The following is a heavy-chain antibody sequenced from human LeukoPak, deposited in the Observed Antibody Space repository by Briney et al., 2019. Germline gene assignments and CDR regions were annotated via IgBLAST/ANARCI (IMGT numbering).Heavy chain of an antibody. CDR1: GGSFSGYY. CDR3: ARGLRGSYYRSLAY. J-gene: IGHJ4*02. D-gene: IGHD1-26*01. V-gene: IGHV4-34*01. Sequence: PSETLSLTCAVYGGSFSGYYWSWIRQPPGKGLEWIGEINHSGSTNYNPSLKSRVTISVDTSKNQFSLKLSSVTAADTAAYYCARGLRGSYYRSLAYWGQGTLVTVSS. CDR2: INHSGST.